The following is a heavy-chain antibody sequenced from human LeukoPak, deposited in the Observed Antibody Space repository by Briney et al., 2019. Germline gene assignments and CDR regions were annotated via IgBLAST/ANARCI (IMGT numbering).Heavy chain of an antibody. CDR3: ARSYYGSGRYGPQFDY. V-gene: IGHV4-59*01. CDR2: IYYTGST. D-gene: IGHD3-10*01. J-gene: IGHJ4*02. CDR1: GGSISTYY. Sequence: SETPSLTCTLSGGSISTYYWSWVRQPPGKGLEWIGYIYYTGSTDYTPSLKSRVTISVDTSKNQFSLKLSSVTAADTAVYYCARSYYGSGRYGPQFDYWGQGTLVTVSS.